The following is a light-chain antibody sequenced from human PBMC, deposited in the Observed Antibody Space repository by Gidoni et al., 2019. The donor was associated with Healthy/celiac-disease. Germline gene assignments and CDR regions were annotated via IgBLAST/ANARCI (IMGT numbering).Light chain of an antibody. V-gene: IGKV1-39*01. J-gene: IGKJ1*01. CDR3: QQSYSTPCT. Sequence: DIQMTQSPSSLSASVGDRVTITFRASQSISSYLNWYQQKPGKAPKLLIYAASSFQSGVPSRFSGSGSGTDFTLTISSLQPEDFATYYCQQSYSTPCTFGQGTKVEIK. CDR1: QSISSY. CDR2: AAS.